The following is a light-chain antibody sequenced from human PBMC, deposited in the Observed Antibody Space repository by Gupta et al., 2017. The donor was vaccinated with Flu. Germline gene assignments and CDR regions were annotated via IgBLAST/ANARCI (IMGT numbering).Light chain of an antibody. Sequence: DTAILAWRTSQNFAESLAWYQQKGGQAPRLLIYDASQRATGIPDRFSGSGSGTDFTLTISSLEPADFAVYYCLQRASWPRFTFGPGT. CDR3: LQRASWPRFT. CDR2: DAS. CDR1: QNFAES. J-gene: IGKJ3*01. V-gene: IGKV3-11*01.